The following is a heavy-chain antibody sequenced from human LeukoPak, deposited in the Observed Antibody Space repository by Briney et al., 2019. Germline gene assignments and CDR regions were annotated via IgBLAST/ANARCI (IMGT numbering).Heavy chain of an antibody. CDR1: GFTFSSYS. V-gene: IGHV3-21*01. J-gene: IGHJ4*02. CDR3: AKGRHGYSYGHYFDY. Sequence: GGSLRLSCAASGFTFSSYSMIWVRQAPGKGLEWVSSISSSSSYIYYADSVKGRFTISRDNAKNSLYLQMNSLRAEDTAVYYCAKGRHGYSYGHYFDYWGQGTLVTVSS. D-gene: IGHD5-18*01. CDR2: ISSSSSYI.